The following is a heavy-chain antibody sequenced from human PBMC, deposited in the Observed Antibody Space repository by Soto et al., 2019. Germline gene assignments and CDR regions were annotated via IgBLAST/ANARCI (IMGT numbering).Heavy chain of an antibody. CDR1: GYTFTNYW. Sequence: GESLKISCKGSGYTFTNYWIGWVRQMPGKGPEWKGIIYPGESDTKYNPSIQGQVTISADKAITTTYLKLSSLKASDTAIYYCAASIFYYGMDVWGQGTTVTVSS. V-gene: IGHV5-51*01. CDR2: IYPGESDT. J-gene: IGHJ6*02. CDR3: AASIFYYGMDV.